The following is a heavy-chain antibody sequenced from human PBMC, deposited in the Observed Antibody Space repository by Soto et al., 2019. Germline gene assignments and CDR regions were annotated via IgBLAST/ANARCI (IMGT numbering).Heavy chain of an antibody. D-gene: IGHD6-19*01. Sequence: QVQLVESGGGVVQPGRSLRLSCAASGFTFSSYGMHWVRQAPGKGLEWVAVIWYDGSNKYYADSVKGRFTISRDNSKNQLYLQMNSLRAEDTAVYYCAREGSQSIAVVFGDYWGQGTLVTVSS. CDR3: AREGSQSIAVVFGDY. CDR2: IWYDGSNK. CDR1: GFTFSSYG. J-gene: IGHJ4*02. V-gene: IGHV3-33*01.